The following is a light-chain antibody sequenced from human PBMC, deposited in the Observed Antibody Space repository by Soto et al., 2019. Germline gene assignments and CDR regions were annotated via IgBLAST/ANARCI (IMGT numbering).Light chain of an antibody. Sequence: DIQMTQSPSSLSASVGYRFTITFRASQSISRWLAGYQQKPGKAPKLLIYKASNLESGVPSRFSARGSGTEFTLSISSLQPDDFATYYCQQYSSYWTFGQGTKVDI. CDR2: KAS. CDR1: QSISRW. V-gene: IGKV1-5*03. J-gene: IGKJ1*01. CDR3: QQYSSYWT.